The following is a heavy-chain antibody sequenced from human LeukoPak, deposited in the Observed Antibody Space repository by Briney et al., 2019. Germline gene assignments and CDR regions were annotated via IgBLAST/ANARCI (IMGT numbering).Heavy chain of an antibody. CDR1: GYTFTGYY. CDR2: INPNSGDT. D-gene: IGHD6-25*01. CDR3: ARDREQRLPRD. J-gene: IGHJ4*02. Sequence: ASVKVSCKASGYTFTGYYVHWVRQAPGQGLEWMGWINPNSGDTSYAQKFQGRVSMTRDTSISTAYMELSRLSSDDTAVYYCARDREQRLPRDWGQGTLVTVSS. V-gene: IGHV1-2*02.